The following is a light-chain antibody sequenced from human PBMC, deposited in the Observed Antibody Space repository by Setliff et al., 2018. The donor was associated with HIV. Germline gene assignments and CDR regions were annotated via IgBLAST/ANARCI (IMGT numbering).Light chain of an antibody. CDR1: NSDVGGYNF. CDR3: CSYTVSYTV. V-gene: IGLV2-11*01. CDR2: DVN. Sequence: QSALTQPRSVSGSPGQSVTISCTGTNSDVGGYNFVSWYQHHPGKAPKLMIYDVNKRPSGVPDRFSGSKSGNTAPLTISGLQAEDEADYYCCSYTVSYTVFGTGTKVTVL. J-gene: IGLJ1*01.